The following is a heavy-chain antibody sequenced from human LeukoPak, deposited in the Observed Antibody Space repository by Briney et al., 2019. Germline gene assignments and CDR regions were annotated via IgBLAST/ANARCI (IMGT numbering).Heavy chain of an antibody. CDR1: AFTLSDYY. J-gene: IGHJ4*02. CDR2: SSSSGSTI. Sequence: PGGSLRLSCAASAFTLSDYYMSSIPHAPGKGVEWGSYSSSSGSTIYYADSVKGRFAISRDNAKNSLYLQMNSLRAEDTAVYYCARRRDFIDYWGQGNLVPVSS. D-gene: IGHD3/OR15-3a*01. V-gene: IGHV3-11*01. CDR3: ARRRDFIDY.